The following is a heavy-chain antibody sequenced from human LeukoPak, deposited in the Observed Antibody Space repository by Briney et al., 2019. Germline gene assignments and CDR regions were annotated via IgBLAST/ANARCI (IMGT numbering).Heavy chain of an antibody. Sequence: ASVKVSCKTSGYTFSNYGISWVRQAPGQGLEWMGWISAYNGNTSHAQKLQGRVTMTTDTSTSTAYMELRSLRSDDTAVYYCARDASLGPYYFDYWGQGTLVTVSS. J-gene: IGHJ4*02. CDR3: ARDASLGPYYFDY. CDR1: GYTFSNYG. V-gene: IGHV1-18*01. CDR2: ISAYNGNT. D-gene: IGHD3-10*01.